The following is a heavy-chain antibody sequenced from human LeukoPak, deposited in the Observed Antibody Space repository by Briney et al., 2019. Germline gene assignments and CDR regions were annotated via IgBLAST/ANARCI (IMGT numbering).Heavy chain of an antibody. CDR2: INIDERIT. V-gene: IGHV3-74*01. J-gene: IGHJ4*02. CDR1: GFSFSTQR. CDR3: FREGGD. Sequence: PGGSLRLSCAAFGFSFSTQRMHWVRQAPGKGLVWVSYINIDERITGYADSVKGRFTISRDNAKNTLYLQMNSLRAEDTAIYYCFREGGDWGQGTLVTVSS. D-gene: IGHD3-10*01.